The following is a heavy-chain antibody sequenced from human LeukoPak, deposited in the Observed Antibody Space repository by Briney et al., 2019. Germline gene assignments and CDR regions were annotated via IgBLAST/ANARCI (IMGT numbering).Heavy chain of an antibody. CDR2: IYTSGST. CDR3: ARDSVPDSSGYYSQVWFDP. V-gene: IGHV4-4*07. CDR1: GGSISSYY. J-gene: IGHJ5*02. Sequence: SETLSLTCTVSGGSISSYYWSWIRQPAGKGLEWIGRIYTSGSTNYNPSLKSRVTMSVDTSKNQFSLKLSSVTAADTAVYYCARDSVPDSSGYYSQVWFDPWGQGTLVTVSS. D-gene: IGHD3-22*01.